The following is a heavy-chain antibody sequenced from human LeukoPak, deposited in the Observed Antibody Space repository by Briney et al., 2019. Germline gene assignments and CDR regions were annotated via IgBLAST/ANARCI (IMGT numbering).Heavy chain of an antibody. V-gene: IGHV1-18*01. D-gene: IGHD6-13*01. J-gene: IGHJ4*02. CDR2: ISAYNGNT. CDR1: GYTFTSYG. Sequence: GASVTVSCKASGYTFTSYGISWVRQAPGQGLEWMGWISAYNGNTNYAQKLQGRVTMTTDTSTSTAYMELRSLRPDDTAVYYCARDITSYSSSPGTTGPDCWGQGTLVTVSS. CDR3: ARDITSYSSSPGTTGPDC.